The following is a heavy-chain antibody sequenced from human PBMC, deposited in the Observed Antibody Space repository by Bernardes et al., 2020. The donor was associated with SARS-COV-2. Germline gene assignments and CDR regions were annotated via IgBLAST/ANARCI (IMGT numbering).Heavy chain of an antibody. Sequence: GGSLRLSCAASGFTFSTYWMSWVRQAPGKGLEWVANIKGDGSGRCSLDSLGGRFTISRDTADDLLYLQMDSLRADDTAVYYCTRIAGVTGRDSWGQGTLVTVSS. J-gene: IGHJ5*01. CDR1: GFTFSTYW. CDR3: TRIAGVTGRDS. CDR2: IKGDGSGR. V-gene: IGHV3-7*01. D-gene: IGHD2-21*02.